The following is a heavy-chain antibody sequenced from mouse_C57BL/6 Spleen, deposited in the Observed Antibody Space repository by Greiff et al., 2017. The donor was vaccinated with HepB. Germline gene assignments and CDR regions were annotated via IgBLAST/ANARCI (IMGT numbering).Heavy chain of an antibody. CDR2: ISDGGSYT. J-gene: IGHJ3*01. CDR3: ARSYDYDGDWFAY. V-gene: IGHV5-4*03. CDR1: GFTFSSYA. D-gene: IGHD2-4*01. Sequence: EVKLMESGGGLVKPGGSLKLSCAASGFTFSSYAMSWVRQTPEKRLEWVATISDGGSYTYYPDNVKGRFTISRDNAKNNLYLQMSHLKSEDTAMYYCARSYDYDGDWFAYWGQGTLVTVSA.